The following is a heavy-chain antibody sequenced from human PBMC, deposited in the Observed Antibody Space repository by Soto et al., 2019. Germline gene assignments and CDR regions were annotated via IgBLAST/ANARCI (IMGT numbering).Heavy chain of an antibody. Sequence: SETLSLTCTVSGGSIRSSSYLWGWIRQPPGKGLEWLGSINYSGTTYYNPSLESRVTIPVDTSKNQFSLKLSSVTAADTAVYYCARQVDDFWRGYKGYMDVWGKGTTVTVSS. J-gene: IGHJ6*03. V-gene: IGHV4-39*01. CDR1: GGSIRSSSYL. CDR2: INYSGTT. CDR3: ARQVDDFWRGYKGYMDV. D-gene: IGHD3-3*01.